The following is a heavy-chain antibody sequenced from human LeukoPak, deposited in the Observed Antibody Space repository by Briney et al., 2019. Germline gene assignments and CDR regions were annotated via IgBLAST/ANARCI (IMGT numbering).Heavy chain of an antibody. Sequence: PSETLSLTCTVSGGSISRGGYYWSWIRQHPGKGLEWIGYIYYSGSTYYNPSLKSRVTISVDTSKNQFSLKLSSVTAADTAVYYCARRSGSSYWFDPWGQGTLVTVSS. CDR1: GGSISRGGYY. CDR2: IYYSGST. D-gene: IGHD1-26*01. CDR3: ARRSGSSYWFDP. J-gene: IGHJ5*02. V-gene: IGHV4-31*03.